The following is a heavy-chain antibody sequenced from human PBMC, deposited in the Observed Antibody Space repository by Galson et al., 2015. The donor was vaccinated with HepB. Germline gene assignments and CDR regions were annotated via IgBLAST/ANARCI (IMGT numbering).Heavy chain of an antibody. CDR1: GFAFSSYG. CDR2: ISYDGNNK. V-gene: IGHV3-30*18. J-gene: IGHJ6*02. Sequence: SLRLSCAASGFAFSSYGMHWVRQAPGKGLEWVAVISYDGNNKYYADSVKGRFTISRDNSKNTLFLQLNSLRAEDTAVYYCAKVQLLYYYYGMDVWGQGTPVTVSS. CDR3: AKVQLLYYYYGMDV. D-gene: IGHD4-23*01.